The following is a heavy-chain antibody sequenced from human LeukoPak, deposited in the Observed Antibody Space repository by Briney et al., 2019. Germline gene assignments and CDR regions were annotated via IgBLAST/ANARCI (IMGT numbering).Heavy chain of an antibody. CDR2: INPNSGGT. CDR3: ARDLGLRLGELSPMY. CDR1: GYTFTGYY. V-gene: IGHV1-2*06. J-gene: IGHJ4*02. Sequence: ASVKVSCKASGYTFTGYYMHWVRQAPGQGLEWMGRINPNSGGTNYAQKFQGRVTMTRDTSISTAYMELRSLRSDDTAVYYCARDLGLRLGELSPMYWGQGTLVTVSS. D-gene: IGHD3-16*02.